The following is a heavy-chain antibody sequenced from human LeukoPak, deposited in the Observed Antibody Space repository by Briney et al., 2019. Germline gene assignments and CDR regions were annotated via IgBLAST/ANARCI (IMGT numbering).Heavy chain of an antibody. CDR2: ISGSNDNT. J-gene: IGHJ4*02. V-gene: IGHV3-23*01. CDR3: AKDLQYNNWYFTY. D-gene: IGHD1-1*01. CDR1: GFTFSTYG. Sequence: PGGSLRLSCAASGFTFSTYGMSWVRQAPGKGLEWVSTISGSNDNTYYADSVKGRFTISRDISKNTLYLQMNSLRAEDTAVCYCAKDLQYNNWYFTYWGQGTLVTVSS.